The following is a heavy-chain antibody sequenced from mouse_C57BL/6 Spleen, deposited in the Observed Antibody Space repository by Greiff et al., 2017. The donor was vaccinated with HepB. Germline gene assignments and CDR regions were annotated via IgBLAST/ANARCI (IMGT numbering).Heavy chain of an antibody. CDR2: FHPYNDDT. D-gene: IGHD2-4*01. CDR1: GYTFTTYP. CDR3: AREGDDYPYFDY. Sequence: QVQLKESGAELVKPGASVKMSCKASGYTFTTYPIEWMKQNHGKSLEWIGNFHPYNDDTKYNEKFKGKATLTVEKSSSTVYLELSRLTSDDSAVYYCAREGDDYPYFDYWGQGTTLTVSS. V-gene: IGHV1-47*01. J-gene: IGHJ2*01.